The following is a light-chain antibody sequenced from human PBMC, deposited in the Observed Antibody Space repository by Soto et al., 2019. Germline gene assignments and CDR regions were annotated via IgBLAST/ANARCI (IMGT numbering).Light chain of an antibody. V-gene: IGLV2-14*01. CDR1: SSDIGSYNV. CDR2: EVN. J-gene: IGLJ2*01. CDR3: TSSRGDTALV. Sequence: QSALTQPPSASGTPGQTVTISCTGTSSDIGSYNVVSWYQHQPGTAPNLMYSEVNKPPAGVSNRFAGSQSGNTASLTISGLQDEDEAEYYCTSSRGDTALVFGGGTKLTVL.